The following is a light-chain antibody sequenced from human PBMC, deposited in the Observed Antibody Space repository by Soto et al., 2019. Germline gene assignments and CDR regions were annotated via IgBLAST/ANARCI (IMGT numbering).Light chain of an antibody. V-gene: IGKV3-15*01. J-gene: IGKJ1*01. CDR3: QQYNNWAQT. CDR2: GAS. Sequence: EIVMTQSPATLSVSPGERATLSCRASQSVSSNLAWYQQKPGQAPRLLIYGASTRATGIPARFSGSGSGTEFTLTISSLQCEDFAVYYCQQYNNWAQTFGHGTKVEIK. CDR1: QSVSSN.